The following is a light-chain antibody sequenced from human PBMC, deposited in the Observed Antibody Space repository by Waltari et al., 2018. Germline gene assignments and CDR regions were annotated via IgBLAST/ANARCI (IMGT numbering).Light chain of an antibody. J-gene: IGLJ2*01. Sequence: QSVLTQPPSVSAAPGQKVTISCPGSSSNIPNHSVSWYQQPPEKAPRPLIYETKYPPRGVPDRCSGSKSGKAATLGNTGLQTGDEADYYCATWDNSLSAVTFGGGTKLTV. CDR1: SSNIPNHS. V-gene: IGLV1-51*01. CDR2: ETK. CDR3: ATWDNSLSAVT.